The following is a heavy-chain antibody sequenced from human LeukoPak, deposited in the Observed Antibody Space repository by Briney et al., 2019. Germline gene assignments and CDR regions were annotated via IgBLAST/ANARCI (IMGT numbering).Heavy chain of an antibody. CDR2: SSGYNDDT. D-gene: IGHD3-10*01. CDR3: ARANMVRGVGSFFDRNWFDP. CDR1: GYTFTNFG. V-gene: IGHV1-18*01. Sequence: ASVKVSCKASGYTFTNFGISWVRQAPGQGLEWIGWSSGYNDDTNHLQKFHGRLTLTIDTSTSTAYMELSRLRSDDTAVYYCARANMVRGVGSFFDRNWFDPWGQGTLVTVSS. J-gene: IGHJ5*02.